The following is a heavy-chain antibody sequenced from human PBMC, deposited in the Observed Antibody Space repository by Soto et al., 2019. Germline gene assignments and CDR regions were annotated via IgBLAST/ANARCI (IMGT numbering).Heavy chain of an antibody. CDR1: GYNFINNY. V-gene: IGHV1-46*01. CDR3: AKEGAE. CDR2: IYLSGGNK. Sequence: QVQLVQSGAEVKNPGASVKISCTASGYNFINNYIYWVRQAPGQGLEYMGLIYLSGGNKKYAQKFPDRVTMTRDTSTSTVYLDLASLRFDDTAMYYCAKEGAEWGQGTLVTVSS. J-gene: IGHJ4*02.